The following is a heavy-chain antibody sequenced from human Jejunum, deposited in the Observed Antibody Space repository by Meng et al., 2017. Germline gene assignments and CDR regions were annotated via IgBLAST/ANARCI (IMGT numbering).Heavy chain of an antibody. D-gene: IGHD5-24*01. V-gene: IGHV1-2*06. CDR1: GYTLNGFY. J-gene: IGHJ4*02. CDR3: AGRSYNYDDYFDF. Sequence: QGQMEQSGAEVRKPGASVKVSCRASGYTLNGFYMHWVRQAPGQGLEWMGRINTNTGGTNYAQNFKGSITLTRDTSTVYMEVNRLRSDDTAMYYCAGRSYNYDDYFDFWGRGTLVTVSS. CDR2: INTNTGGT.